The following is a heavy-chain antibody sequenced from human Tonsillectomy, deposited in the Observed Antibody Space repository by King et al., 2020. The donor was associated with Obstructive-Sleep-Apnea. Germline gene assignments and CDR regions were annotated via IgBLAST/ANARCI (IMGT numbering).Heavy chain of an antibody. V-gene: IGHV1-69*10. CDR2: IIPILGIA. Sequence: QLVQSGAEVKKPGSSVKVSCKAAGGTFSSYAISWVRQAPGQGLEWMGGIIPILGIANYAQKFQGRVTITADKSTSTAYMELSSLRSEDTAVYYCASSQLVATPGYFDYWGQGTLVTVSS. J-gene: IGHJ4*02. CDR1: GGTFSSYA. CDR3: ASSQLVATPGYFDY. D-gene: IGHD5-12*01.